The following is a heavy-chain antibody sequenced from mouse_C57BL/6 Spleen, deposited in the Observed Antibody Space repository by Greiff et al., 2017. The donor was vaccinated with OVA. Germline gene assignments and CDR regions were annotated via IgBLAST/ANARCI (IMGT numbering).Heavy chain of an antibody. V-gene: IGHV1-26*01. Sequence: VQLQQSGPELVKPGASVKISCKASGYTFTDYYMNWVKQSHGKSLEWIGDINPNNGGTSYNQKFKGKATLTVDKSSSTAYMELRSLTSEDSAVYYCASGSGGFAYWGQGTLVTVSA. J-gene: IGHJ3*01. CDR2: INPNNGGT. CDR3: ASGSGGFAY. CDR1: GYTFTDYY. D-gene: IGHD2-2*01.